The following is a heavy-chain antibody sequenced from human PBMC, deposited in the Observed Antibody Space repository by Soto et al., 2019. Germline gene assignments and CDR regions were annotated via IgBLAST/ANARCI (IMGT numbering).Heavy chain of an antibody. CDR2: IYHTGRT. V-gene: IGHV4-4*02. Sequence: QVQLQESGPSLVKPSGTLSLTCVITNASISSSNWWSWVRQAPGKGVEWIGDIYHTGRTNYAPSLISRVTMSIDKSNNRFSLRVTSLTAADTAVYYCVRDEAHYDILTGSSPGSAFDIWGQGTMGTVSS. J-gene: IGHJ3*02. CDR3: VRDEAHYDILTGSSPGSAFDI. D-gene: IGHD3-9*01. CDR1: NASISSSNW.